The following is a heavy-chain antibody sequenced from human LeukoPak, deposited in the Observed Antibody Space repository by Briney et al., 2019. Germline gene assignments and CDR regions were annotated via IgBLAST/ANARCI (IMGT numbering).Heavy chain of an antibody. V-gene: IGHV3-21*01. J-gene: IGHJ3*02. CDR2: ISSSSNYI. CDR3: ARGSSTSCLDAFDI. D-gene: IGHD2-2*01. CDR1: GFTFSSYS. Sequence: GGSLRLSCAASGFTFSSYSMNWVRQAPGKGLEWVSSISSSSNYIYYADSVKGRFTISRDNAKNSLYLQMNSLRAEDTAVYYCARGSSTSCLDAFDIWGQGTMVTVSS.